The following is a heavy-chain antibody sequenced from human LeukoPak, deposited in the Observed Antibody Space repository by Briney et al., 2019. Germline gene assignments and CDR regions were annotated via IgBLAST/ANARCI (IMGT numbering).Heavy chain of an antibody. CDR3: ARGGNGWYFDL. J-gene: IGHJ2*01. D-gene: IGHD1-14*01. CDR1: GASLRGSY. Sequence: SETLSLTCAVHGASLRGSYWSWIRQPPGKGLQWIGQIDHSGSTHSIPSLKSRVTISLDTSQSQVSLKVNSVTAADTAVYFCARGGNGWYFDLWGRGTLVTVSS. V-gene: IGHV4-34*01. CDR2: IDHSGST.